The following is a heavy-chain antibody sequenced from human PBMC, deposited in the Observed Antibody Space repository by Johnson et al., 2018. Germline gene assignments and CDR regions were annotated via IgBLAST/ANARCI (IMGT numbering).Heavy chain of an antibody. CDR2: MNPNSGNT. CDR1: GYTFTSYD. CDR3: ARFRAVAGYYYDARDV. D-gene: IGHD6-19*01. Sequence: QVQLVESGAEVKKPGASVKVSCKASGYTFTSYDINWVRQATGQGPEWMGWMNPNSGNTGYAQKFQGRVTMTRNTSKSTAYMELSSLRSEETAVYYCARFRAVAGYYYDARDVWGQGTTVTVSS. J-gene: IGHJ6*02. V-gene: IGHV1-8*01.